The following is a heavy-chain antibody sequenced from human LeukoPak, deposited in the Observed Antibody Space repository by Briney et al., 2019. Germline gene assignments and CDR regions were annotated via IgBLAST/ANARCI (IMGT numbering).Heavy chain of an antibody. Sequence: ASVKVSYKASGYTFTGYYMHWVRQAPGQGLEWMGWINPNSGGTNYAQKFQGRVTMTRDTSISTAYMELSRLRSDDTAVYYCARDLFGSGSYYLGYWGQGTLVTVSS. V-gene: IGHV1-2*02. CDR3: ARDLFGSGSYYLGY. J-gene: IGHJ4*02. D-gene: IGHD3-10*01. CDR2: INPNSGGT. CDR1: GYTFTGYY.